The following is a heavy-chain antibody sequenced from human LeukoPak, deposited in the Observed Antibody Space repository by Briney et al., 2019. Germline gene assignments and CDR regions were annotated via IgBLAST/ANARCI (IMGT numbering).Heavy chain of an antibody. CDR1: GGSFSGYY. Sequence: SETLSLTCAVYGGSFSGYYWSWIRQPPGKGLEWIGYIYYSGSTNYNPSLKCRVTISVDTSKNQFSLKLSSVTAADTAVYYCARVGYSYGHRGFDYWGQGTLVTVSS. V-gene: IGHV4-34*11. J-gene: IGHJ4*02. CDR2: IYYSGST. CDR3: ARVGYSYGHRGFDY. D-gene: IGHD5-18*01.